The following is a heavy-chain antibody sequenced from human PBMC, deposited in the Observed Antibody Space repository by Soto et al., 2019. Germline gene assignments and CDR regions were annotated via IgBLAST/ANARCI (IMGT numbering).Heavy chain of an antibody. J-gene: IGHJ4*02. CDR1: GFTFSSYA. CDR3: AKDHPKYYYDSSGYYYSDY. Sequence: GESLKISCAASGFTFSSYAMSWVRQAPGKGLEWVSAISGSGGSTYYADSVKGRFTISRDNSKNTLYLQMNSLRAEDTAVYYCAKDHPKYYYDSSGYYYSDYWGQGTLVTVSS. V-gene: IGHV3-23*01. CDR2: ISGSGGST. D-gene: IGHD3-22*01.